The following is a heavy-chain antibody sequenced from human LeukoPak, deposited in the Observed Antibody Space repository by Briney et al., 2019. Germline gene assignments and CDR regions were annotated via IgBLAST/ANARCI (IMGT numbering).Heavy chain of an antibody. D-gene: IGHD1-1*01. CDR3: AKDANWIDLGFDL. V-gene: IGHV3-30*02. CDR2: VRPDGSQR. Sequence: GGSLRLSCAASGFTFRSSGMHWVRQAPGKGLEWVAFVRPDGSQRFYSSSVDDRFTISRDNSKNTVYLQMNNLRPADTAVYYCAKDANWIDLGFDLWGHGSLVTVAS. CDR1: GFTFRSSG. J-gene: IGHJ4*01.